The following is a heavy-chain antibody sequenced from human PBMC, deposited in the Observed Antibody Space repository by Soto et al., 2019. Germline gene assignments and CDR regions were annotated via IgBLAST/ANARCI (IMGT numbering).Heavy chain of an antibody. CDR3: AKSLLFVGPAYMDV. J-gene: IGHJ6*03. V-gene: IGHV1-69*08. CDR2: IIPIQGTA. D-gene: IGHD2-21*01. CDR1: GGSFISYS. Sequence: QVQLVQSGAEVKKPGSSVKVSCEASGGSFISYSFTWVRQAPGQGLEWMGRIIPIQGTASYALKFQDRVTITADRSTKTVYMELRSLRPEDTALYFCAKSLLFVGPAYMDVWGKGTTVTVSS.